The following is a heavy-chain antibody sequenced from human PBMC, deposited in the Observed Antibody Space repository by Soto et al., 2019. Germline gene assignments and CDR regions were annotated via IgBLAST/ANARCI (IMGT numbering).Heavy chain of an antibody. J-gene: IGHJ6*02. CDR3: ARSSDSSGYWLRYYYYYGMDV. D-gene: IGHD3-22*01. Sequence: PGESLKISCKGSGYSFTSYWIGWVRQMPGKGLGWMGIIYPGDSDTRYSPSFQGQVTISADKSISTAYLQWSSLKASDTAMYYCARSSDSSGYWLRYYYYYGMDVWGQGTTVTVSS. V-gene: IGHV5-51*01. CDR1: GYSFTSYW. CDR2: IYPGDSDT.